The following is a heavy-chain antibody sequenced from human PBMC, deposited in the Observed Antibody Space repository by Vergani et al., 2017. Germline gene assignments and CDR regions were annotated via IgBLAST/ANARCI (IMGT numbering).Heavy chain of an antibody. CDR3: ARHVTSAAHFDY. CDR1: GYSFTTYW. J-gene: IGHJ4*02. V-gene: IGHV5-10-1*03. Sequence: EVQLVQSGAEVTKPGESLRISCQGSGYSFTTYWITWVRQMPGKGLEWMGRIDPSDSYTNYSPSFQGHVTITADKSISTAYLQWSSLKASDTAMYYCARHVTSAAHFDYWGQGTLVTFSS. CDR2: IDPSDSYT. D-gene: IGHD2/OR15-2a*01.